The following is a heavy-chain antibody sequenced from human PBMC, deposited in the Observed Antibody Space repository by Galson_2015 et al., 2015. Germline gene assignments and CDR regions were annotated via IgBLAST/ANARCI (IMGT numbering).Heavy chain of an antibody. CDR1: GFTFSSYR. D-gene: IGHD6-13*01. CDR2: ISSSSSTI. Sequence: SLRLSCAASGFTFSSYRMNWVRQAPGKGLEWVSYISSSSSTIYYADSVKGRFTISRDNAKNSLYLQMNSLRDEDTAVYYCARDWVMAAAGPQNFDYWGQGTLVTVSS. CDR3: ARDWVMAAAGPQNFDY. J-gene: IGHJ4*02. V-gene: IGHV3-48*02.